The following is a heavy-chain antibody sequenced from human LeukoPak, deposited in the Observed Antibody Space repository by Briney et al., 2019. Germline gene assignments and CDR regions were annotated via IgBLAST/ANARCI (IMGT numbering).Heavy chain of an antibody. Sequence: GASVKVSCKASGYTFTGYYMHWVRQAPGQGLEWMGWINPNSGGTNYAQKFQGRVTMTRDTSISTAYMELRSLTSDDTAVYYCARDYCSGTSCYFDYWGQGTLVTVSS. J-gene: IGHJ4*02. CDR2: INPNSGGT. CDR1: GYTFTGYY. CDR3: ARDYCSGTSCYFDY. D-gene: IGHD2-2*01. V-gene: IGHV1-2*02.